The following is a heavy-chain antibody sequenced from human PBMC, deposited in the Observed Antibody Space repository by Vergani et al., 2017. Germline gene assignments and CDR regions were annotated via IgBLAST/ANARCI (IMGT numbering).Heavy chain of an antibody. CDR2: IYTSGSP. J-gene: IGHJ4*02. D-gene: IGHD3-3*01. V-gene: IGHV4-61*02. Sequence: QVQLQESGPGLVKPSQTLSLTCTVSGGSISSGSYYWSWIRQPAGKGLEWIGRIYTSGSPNYNPSLKSRVTISVDTSKNQFSLKLSSVTAADTAVYYCASLPFWSGKYYFDYWGQGTLVTVSS. CDR1: GGSISSGSYY. CDR3: ASLPFWSGKYYFDY.